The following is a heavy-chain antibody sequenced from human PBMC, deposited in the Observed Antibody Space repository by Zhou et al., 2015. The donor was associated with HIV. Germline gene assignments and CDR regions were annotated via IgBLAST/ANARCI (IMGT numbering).Heavy chain of an antibody. V-gene: IGHV1-69*01. CDR1: GGTFSSYA. CDR3: ARGQLRFLEWLFRAPYYFDY. D-gene: IGHD3-3*01. CDR2: IIPIFGTA. J-gene: IGHJ4*02. Sequence: QVQLVQSGAEVKKPGSSVKVSCKASGGTFSSYAISWVRQAPGQGLEWMGGIIPIFGTANYAQKFQGRVTITADESTSTAYMELSSLRSEDTAVYYCARGQLRFLEWLFRAPYYFDYWGQGTLVTVSS.